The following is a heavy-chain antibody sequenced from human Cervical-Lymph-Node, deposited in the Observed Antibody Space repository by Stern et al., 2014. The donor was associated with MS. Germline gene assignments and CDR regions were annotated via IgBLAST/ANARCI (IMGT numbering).Heavy chain of an antibody. CDR3: VREGGGNSGEAFDV. Sequence: QVQLVQSGAEVRKPGASVKLSCKASGYTFINFFIHWVRQAPGQGLEWMGIINPVGGSTTYAQKFQGIVSMTSDSSTSAVYMDLSSLRSDDTAVYYCVREGGGNSGEAFDVWGQGTWVTVSS. CDR2: INPVGGST. J-gene: IGHJ3*01. CDR1: GYTFINFF. D-gene: IGHD4-23*01. V-gene: IGHV1-46*01.